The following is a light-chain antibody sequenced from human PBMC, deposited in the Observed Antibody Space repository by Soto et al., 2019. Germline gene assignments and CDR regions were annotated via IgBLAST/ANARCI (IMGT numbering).Light chain of an antibody. CDR3: CSHAASYTYV. CDR1: SSDVGGYNY. CDR2: DVS. J-gene: IGLJ1*01. V-gene: IGLV2-11*01. Sequence: QSALTQPRSVSGSPGQSVTIYCTGTSSDVGGYNYVSWYQQRPGKAPKLMIYDVSRRPSGVPGRFSGSKSGNTASLTISGLQAEDEAEYFCCSHAASYTYVFGPGTKLTVL.